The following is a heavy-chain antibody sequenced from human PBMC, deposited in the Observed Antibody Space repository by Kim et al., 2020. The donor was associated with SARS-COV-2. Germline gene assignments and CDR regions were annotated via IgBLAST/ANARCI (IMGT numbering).Heavy chain of an antibody. CDR2: ISWNSGSI. Sequence: GGSLRLSCAASGFTFDDYARHWVRQAPGKGLEWVSGISWNSGSIGYADSVKGRFTISRDNAKNSLYLQMNSLRAEDTALYYCAKDFAYDFWSGYYHGMDVWGQGTTVTVSS. V-gene: IGHV3-9*01. CDR1: GFTFDDYA. D-gene: IGHD3-3*01. J-gene: IGHJ6*02. CDR3: AKDFAYDFWSGYYHGMDV.